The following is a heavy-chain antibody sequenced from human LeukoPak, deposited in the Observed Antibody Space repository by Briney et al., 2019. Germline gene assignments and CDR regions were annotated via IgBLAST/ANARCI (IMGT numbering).Heavy chain of an antibody. J-gene: IGHJ4*02. Sequence: KPSETLSLTCTVSGGSVSSTPYYWGWIRHPPGKGLEWIGSSYYSGSTYYNPSLKSRFTISVDTSKKKLSLSLSSVTAADTAVYYCVRSVSYGYNWVYWGQGTLVTVSS. CDR1: GGSVSSTPYY. CDR3: VRSVSYGYNWVY. V-gene: IGHV4-39*01. CDR2: SYYSGST. D-gene: IGHD5-24*01.